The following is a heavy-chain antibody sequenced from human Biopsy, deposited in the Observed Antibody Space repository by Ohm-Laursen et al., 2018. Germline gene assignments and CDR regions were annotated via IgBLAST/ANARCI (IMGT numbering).Heavy chain of an antibody. CDR3: GRAVRNQLLTDP. CDR2: LNPVSGNS. D-gene: IGHD1-7*01. Sequence: ASVKVSCNASGYTFTSYDITWVRQASGQGPEWIGWLNPVSGNSNFGQKFRGRVTVTSDTSISTAYMELSGLTSDDTATYYCGRAVRNQLLTDPWGQGTLVTVSS. CDR1: GYTFTSYD. V-gene: IGHV1-8*01. J-gene: IGHJ5*02.